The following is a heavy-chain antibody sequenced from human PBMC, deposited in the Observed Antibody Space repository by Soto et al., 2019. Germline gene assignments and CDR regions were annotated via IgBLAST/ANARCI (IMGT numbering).Heavy chain of an antibody. CDR1: GFTFSSYA. V-gene: IGHV3-23*01. J-gene: IGHJ6*02. D-gene: IGHD3-3*01. CDR2: INGGSTT. Sequence: LSLSCAAAGFTFSSYAMSCVRKAPGKGLEWVTAINGGSTTYYADSVKGRFTISRDNSKNTLYLQMNSLRAEDTAVYYCAKDKDWSGVYGMDVWGQGTTATVSS. CDR3: AKDKDWSGVYGMDV.